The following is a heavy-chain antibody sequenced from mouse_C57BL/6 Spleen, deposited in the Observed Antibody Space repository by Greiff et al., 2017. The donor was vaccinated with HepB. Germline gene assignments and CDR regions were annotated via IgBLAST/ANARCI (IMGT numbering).Heavy chain of an antibody. CDR1: GYTFTDYY. D-gene: IGHD4-1*01. J-gene: IGHJ2*01. V-gene: IGHV1-26*01. CDR3: ARERRREPWGVDY. CDR2: INPNNGGT. Sequence: EVQLQQSGPELVKPGASVKISCKASGYTFTDYYMNWVKQSHGKSLEWIGDINPNNGGTSYNQKFKGKATLTVDKSSSTAYMELRSLTSEDSAVYYCARERRREPWGVDYWGQGTTLTVSS.